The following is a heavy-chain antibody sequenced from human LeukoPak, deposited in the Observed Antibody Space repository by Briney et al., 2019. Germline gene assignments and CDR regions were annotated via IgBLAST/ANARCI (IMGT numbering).Heavy chain of an antibody. CDR3: ARGDYYDSSGLFDY. J-gene: IGHJ4*02. V-gene: IGHV3-74*01. D-gene: IGHD3-22*01. CDR1: RFTFSTYW. Sequence: GGSLRLSCAAPRFTFSTYWMHWVRQAPGKGLVWVSRINSDGSSTSYEDSVKGRFTISRDNGKNTLYLQMNSLRAEDTAVYYCARGDYYDSSGLFDYWGQGTLVTGSP. CDR2: INSDGSST.